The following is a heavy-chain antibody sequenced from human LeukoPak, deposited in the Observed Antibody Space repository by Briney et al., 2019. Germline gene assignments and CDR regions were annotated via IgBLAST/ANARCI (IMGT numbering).Heavy chain of an antibody. D-gene: IGHD5-24*01. CDR3: ARDDNLRAVDY. V-gene: IGHV4-4*07. CDR1: GGSISDYF. CDR2: VDGSGDT. Sequence: PSETLSLTCIVSGGSISDYFWTWIRQPAGKGLEWIGRVDGSGDTNLNPALKSRVTLSVDTSKKQVSLRLKSVTAADTAMYYCARDDNLRAVDYWGQGTLVTVSS. J-gene: IGHJ4*02.